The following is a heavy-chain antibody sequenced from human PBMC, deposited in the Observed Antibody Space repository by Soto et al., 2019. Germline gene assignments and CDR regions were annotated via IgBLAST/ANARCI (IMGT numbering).Heavy chain of an antibody. J-gene: IGHJ6*02. CDR2: TYYRSKWYN. Sequence: QVQLQQSGPGLVKPSQTLSLTCAISGDSVSSNSAAWNWIRQSPSRGLEWLGRTYYRSKWYNDYAVSLKSRININPDTSKNQFSLQLNSVTPEDTAVYYCAREGVDSSGWYGDDYYYGMDVWGQGTTVTVSS. CDR1: GDSVSSNSAA. D-gene: IGHD6-19*01. CDR3: AREGVDSSGWYGDDYYYGMDV. V-gene: IGHV6-1*01.